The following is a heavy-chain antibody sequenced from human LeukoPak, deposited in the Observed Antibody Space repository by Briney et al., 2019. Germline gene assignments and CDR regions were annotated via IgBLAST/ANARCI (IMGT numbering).Heavy chain of an antibody. CDR1: GGTFSSYA. J-gene: IGHJ4*02. Sequence: ASVKVSCKASGGTFSSYAISWVRQAPGQGREWMGRIIPIFGTANYAQKFQGRVTITTDESTSTAYMELSSLRSEDTAVYYCAVYYDSSGYYYSYFDYWGQGTLVTVSS. CDR3: AVYYDSSGYYYSYFDY. D-gene: IGHD3-22*01. CDR2: IIPIFGTA. V-gene: IGHV1-69*05.